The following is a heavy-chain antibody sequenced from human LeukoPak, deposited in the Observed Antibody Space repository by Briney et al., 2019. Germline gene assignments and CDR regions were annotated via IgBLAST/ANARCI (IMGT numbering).Heavy chain of an antibody. V-gene: IGHV3-23*01. Sequence: GGSLRLSCAASGFTFSSYAMHWVRQAPGKGLEWVSAISGSGGSTYYADSVKGRFTISRDNSKNTLYLQMNSLRAEDTAVYYCAKSLLHYYDSSGPDYWGQGTLVTVSS. J-gene: IGHJ4*02. D-gene: IGHD3-22*01. CDR2: ISGSGGST. CDR1: GFTFSSYA. CDR3: AKSLLHYYDSSGPDY.